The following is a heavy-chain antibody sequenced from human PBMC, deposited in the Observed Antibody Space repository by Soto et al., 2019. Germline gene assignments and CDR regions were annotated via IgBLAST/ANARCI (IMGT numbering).Heavy chain of an antibody. J-gene: IGHJ4*02. CDR2: ISGSGGHS. CDR1: GFTFNDYA. Sequence: GSLRLSCAASGFTFNDYAMAWVRHAPGKGLEWVSSISGSGGHSSYADSVRGRFTISRDNVNSILSLDMSDLSAEDTAVYYCAKDCRRLAVAGSAFDSWGQGTLVTVYS. V-gene: IGHV3-23*01. D-gene: IGHD6-19*01. CDR3: AKDCRRLAVAGSAFDS.